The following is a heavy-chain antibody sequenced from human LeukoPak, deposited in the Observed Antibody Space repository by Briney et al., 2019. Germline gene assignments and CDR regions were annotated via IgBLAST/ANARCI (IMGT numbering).Heavy chain of an antibody. J-gene: IGHJ4*02. V-gene: IGHV4-61*05. CDR1: GGSISSSSYY. Sequence: PSETLSLTCTVSGGSISSSSYYWGWIRQPPGKGLEWIGYIYYSGSTNYNPSLKSRVTISVDTSKNQFSLKLSSVTAADTAVYYCASSGYSSSWSQPYYFDYWGQGTLVTVSS. CDR3: ASSGYSSSWSQPYYFDY. D-gene: IGHD6-13*01. CDR2: IYYSGST.